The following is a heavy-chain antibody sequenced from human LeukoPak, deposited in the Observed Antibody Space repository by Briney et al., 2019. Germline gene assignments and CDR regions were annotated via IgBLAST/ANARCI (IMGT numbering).Heavy chain of an antibody. V-gene: IGHV4-59*08. CDR3: ARLIAVAGTIDY. CDR2: IYYSGST. D-gene: IGHD6-19*01. Sequence: SETLSLTCTVSGDFSRTHYWSWIRQPPGKGLEWIGYIYYSGSTNYNPSLKSRVTISVDTSKNQFSLKLSSVTAADTAVYYCARLIAVAGTIDYWGQGTLVTVSS. J-gene: IGHJ4*02. CDR1: GDFSRTHY.